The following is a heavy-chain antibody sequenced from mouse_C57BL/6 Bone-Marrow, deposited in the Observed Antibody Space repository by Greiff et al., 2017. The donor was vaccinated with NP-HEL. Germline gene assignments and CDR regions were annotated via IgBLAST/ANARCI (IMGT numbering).Heavy chain of an antibody. J-gene: IGHJ1*03. V-gene: IGHV1-82*01. CDR1: GYAFSSSW. CDR2: IYPGDGDT. Sequence: LVESGPELVKPGASVKISCKASGYAFSSSWMNWVKQRPGKGLEWIGRIYPGDGDTNYNGKFKGKATLTADKSSSTAYMQLSSLTSEDSAVYFCARWAGTGWYFDVWGTGTTVTVSS. D-gene: IGHD4-1*01. CDR3: ARWAGTGWYFDV.